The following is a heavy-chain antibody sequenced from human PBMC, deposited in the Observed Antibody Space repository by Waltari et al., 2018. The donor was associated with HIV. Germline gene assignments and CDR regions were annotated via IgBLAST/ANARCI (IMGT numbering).Heavy chain of an antibody. J-gene: IGHJ5*02. CDR3: ARGLFGVGSNWFDP. V-gene: IGHV4-59*01. CDR1: GGSFTSYH. CDR2: IYYTGRT. Sequence: QVKLHESGPGLVKPSESLSLPCCVSGGSFTSYHWTWIRQPPGKGLEWIGYIYYTGRTNCNPSLKSRVTISVDTSKNQFSLRLRSVTAADTAVYYCARGLFGVGSNWFDPWGQGILVTVSS. D-gene: IGHD3-3*01.